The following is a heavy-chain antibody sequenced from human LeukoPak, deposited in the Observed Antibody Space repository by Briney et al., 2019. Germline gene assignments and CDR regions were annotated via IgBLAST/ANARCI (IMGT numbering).Heavy chain of an antibody. V-gene: IGHV3-30*18. Sequence: GGSLRLSCAASGFTFSSYGMHWVRQAPGKGLEWVAVISYDGSNKYYADSVKGRFTISRDNSKNTLYLQMNSLRAEDTAVYYCAKEVHVSRHTMVRGDGAINWFDPWGQGTLVTVSS. D-gene: IGHD3-10*01. J-gene: IGHJ5*02. CDR2: ISYDGSNK. CDR1: GFTFSSYG. CDR3: AKEVHVSRHTMVRGDGAINWFDP.